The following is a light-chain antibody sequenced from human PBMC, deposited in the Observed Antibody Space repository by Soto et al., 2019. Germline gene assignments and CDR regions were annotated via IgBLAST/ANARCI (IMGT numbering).Light chain of an antibody. CDR3: QQYAYPPWT. V-gene: IGKV3-20*01. Sequence: DTVLTQSPGTLSLSPGERATVSCRASQSVTSTYLAWYQQKPGQAPRLLIYGASTRATGIPDTFSGGGSETDFTLTNSRLDPDEFAEYYCQQYAYPPWTFGHGTQVEV. CDR2: GAS. CDR1: QSVTSTY. J-gene: IGKJ1*01.